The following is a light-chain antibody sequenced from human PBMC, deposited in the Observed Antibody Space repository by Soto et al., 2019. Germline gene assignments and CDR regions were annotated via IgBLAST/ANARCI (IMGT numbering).Light chain of an antibody. V-gene: IGLV1-40*01. CDR1: SSNIGAGYD. Sequence: QSALAQPPSVSGAPGQRVTISCTGSSSNIGAGYDVHWYQQLPGTAPKLLMFGNNNRPSGVPGRFSGSKSGTSASLAITGLQADDEADYYCQSYDRSLSGYVFGTGTKVTVL. CDR2: GNN. CDR3: QSYDRSLSGYV. J-gene: IGLJ1*01.